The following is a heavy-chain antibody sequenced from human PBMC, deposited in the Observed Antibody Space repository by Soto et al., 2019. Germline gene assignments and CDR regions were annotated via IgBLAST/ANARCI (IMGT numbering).Heavy chain of an antibody. V-gene: IGHV3-33*01. D-gene: IGHD6-13*01. CDR2: IWFDSSHS. CDR1: GFPFSAYG. Sequence: PGGSLRLSCAASGFPFSAYGMHWIRQAPGKGLEWVAVIWFDSSHSFYADSVQGRFTVSRDNSKNTQYLQMSSLRAEDTAVYYCARYSSNSYYFDYWGQGALVTVSS. J-gene: IGHJ4*02. CDR3: ARYSSNSYYFDY.